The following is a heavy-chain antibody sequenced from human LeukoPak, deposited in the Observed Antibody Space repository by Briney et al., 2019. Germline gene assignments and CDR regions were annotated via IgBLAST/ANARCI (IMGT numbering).Heavy chain of an antibody. D-gene: IGHD6-19*01. V-gene: IGHV3-43*02. J-gene: IGHJ4*02. Sequence: RGSLRLSCAAPGFIFDNYAIHWVRQAPRKGLEWVSLISGDGGSTFYADSVRGRFTISRDNTRKSLSLHMSSLRSEDTALYYCARESETSGWYDYWGQGTLVTVSS. CDR1: GFIFDNYA. CDR2: ISGDGGST. CDR3: ARESETSGWYDY.